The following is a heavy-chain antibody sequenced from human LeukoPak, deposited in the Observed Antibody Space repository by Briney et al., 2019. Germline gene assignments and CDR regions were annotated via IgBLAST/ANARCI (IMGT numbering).Heavy chain of an antibody. Sequence: GSLRLSCAASGFSFSTYAMAWVRQAPGKGLELVAGISGGGDTAYYADSVKGRFTISRDNSKNTLSLQLSTLRAEDTAIYYCAKDLTYDYDSTGYYFDYWGQGTLVTASS. J-gene: IGHJ4*02. V-gene: IGHV3-23*01. D-gene: IGHD3-22*01. CDR2: ISGGGDTA. CDR3: AKDLTYDYDSTGYYFDY. CDR1: GFSFSTYA.